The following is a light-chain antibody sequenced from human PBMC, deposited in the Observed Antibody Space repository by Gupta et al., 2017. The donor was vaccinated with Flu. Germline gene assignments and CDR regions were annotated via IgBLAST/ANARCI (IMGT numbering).Light chain of an antibody. J-gene: IGKJ4*01. Sequence: SSLYASVGDRGTITCRASQTITTYLNWYQHKPGKAPKLLISAASSRQSGVPSRFSGSGSGKDFTLTISSRQPEDFATYYCQQDVSNLPLTFGGGTKLEIK. CDR2: AAS. V-gene: IGKV1-39*01. CDR3: QQDVSNLPLT. CDR1: QTITTY.